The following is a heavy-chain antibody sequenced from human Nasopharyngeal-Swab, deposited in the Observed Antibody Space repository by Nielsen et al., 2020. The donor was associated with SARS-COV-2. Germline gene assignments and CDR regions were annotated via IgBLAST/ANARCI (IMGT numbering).Heavy chain of an antibody. CDR1: GASISRGDYY. CDR2: IYHTGST. J-gene: IGHJ6*03. V-gene: IGHV4-30-4*01. D-gene: IGHD3-10*01. CDR3: ARRRGPAFYYYMDV. Sequence: SETLSLTFSVSGASISRGDYYWSWIRQSPVKGLEWIGYIYHTGSTSYTPSIRSRVIISSVASKNQFSMRLSSVTAADTAMYYCARRRGPAFYYYMDVWGKGTPVTVSS.